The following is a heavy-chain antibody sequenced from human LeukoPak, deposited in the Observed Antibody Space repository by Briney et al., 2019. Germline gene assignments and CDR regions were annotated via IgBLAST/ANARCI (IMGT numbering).Heavy chain of an antibody. D-gene: IGHD3-9*01. CDR1: GGTFNSYA. CDR3: ARGSPYYDILTGYSYYYYYYYMDV. Sequence: ASVKVSCKASGGTFNSYAISWVRQAPGQGLEWMGGIIPIFGTANYAQKFQGRVTITTDESTGTAYMELSSLRSEDTAVYYCARGSPYYDILTGYSYYYYYYYMDVWGKGTTVTVSS. V-gene: IGHV1-69*05. J-gene: IGHJ6*03. CDR2: IIPIFGTA.